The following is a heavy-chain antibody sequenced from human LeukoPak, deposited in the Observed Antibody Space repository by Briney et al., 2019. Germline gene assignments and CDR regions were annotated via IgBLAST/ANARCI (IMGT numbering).Heavy chain of an antibody. D-gene: IGHD1-1*01. CDR1: GYTFSSDG. J-gene: IGHJ4*02. CDR3: ARESHETREDY. CDR2: ISANNGDT. Sequence: ASVKVSCKASGYTFSSDGVSWVRQAPGQGLEWMGWISANNGDTDYPPKLQDRVTMTTDTYTSTAYMELRSLRSDDTAMYYCARESHETREDYWGQGTLVTVSS. V-gene: IGHV1-18*01.